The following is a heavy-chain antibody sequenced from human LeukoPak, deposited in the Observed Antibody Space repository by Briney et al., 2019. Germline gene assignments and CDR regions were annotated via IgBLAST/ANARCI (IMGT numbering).Heavy chain of an antibody. CDR3: ARGGPIYYYGMDV. D-gene: IGHD3-10*01. Sequence: QAGGSLRLSCAASGFTFSSYWMHWVRQAPGKGLVWVSRINSDGSSTSYADSVKGRFTISRDNAKNTLYLRMNSLRAEDTAVYYCARGGPIYYYGMDVWGKGTTVTVSS. J-gene: IGHJ6*04. CDR2: INSDGSST. CDR1: GFTFSSYW. V-gene: IGHV3-74*01.